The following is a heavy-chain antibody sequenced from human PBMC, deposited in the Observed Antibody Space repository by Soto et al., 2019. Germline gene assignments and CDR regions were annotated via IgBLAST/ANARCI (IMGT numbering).Heavy chain of an antibody. Sequence: EVQLVESGGGLVQPGGSLRLSCAASGFTFSDNSVNWVRQAPGKGLECVAFISSSGSSIHYADSVEGRFTISRDNAKNSLYLQISSLRAEDTAVYYCAKGSGSGSWLIDYWGQGTLVTVSS. CDR1: GFTFSDNS. J-gene: IGHJ4*02. CDR2: ISSSGSSI. CDR3: AKGSGSGSWLIDY. D-gene: IGHD6-13*01. V-gene: IGHV3-48*04.